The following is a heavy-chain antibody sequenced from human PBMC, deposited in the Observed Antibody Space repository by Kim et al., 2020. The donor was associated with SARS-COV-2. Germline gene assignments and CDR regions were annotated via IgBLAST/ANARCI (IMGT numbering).Heavy chain of an antibody. V-gene: IGHV3-48*02. D-gene: IGHD6-19*01. Sequence: GRFTISRDNAKNSLYLQMSSLRDEDTAVYYCARGGSSGWYRGRGYYYGMDVWGQGTTVTVSS. J-gene: IGHJ6*02. CDR3: ARGGSSGWYRGRGYYYGMDV.